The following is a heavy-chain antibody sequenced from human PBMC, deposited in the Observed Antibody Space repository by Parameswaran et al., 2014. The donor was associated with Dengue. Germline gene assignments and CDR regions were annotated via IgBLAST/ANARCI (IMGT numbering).Heavy chain of an antibody. Sequence: VRQAPGKGLEWVSSITSSSRHTYYADSVKGRFTISRDNAKNSLYLQMNSPRAEDTAVYYCARGDIVAAIFYYYYGMDVWGQGTTVTVSS. J-gene: IGHJ6*02. CDR3: ARGDIVAAIFYYYYGMDV. V-gene: IGHV3-21*01. D-gene: IGHD5-12*01. CDR2: ITSSSRHT.